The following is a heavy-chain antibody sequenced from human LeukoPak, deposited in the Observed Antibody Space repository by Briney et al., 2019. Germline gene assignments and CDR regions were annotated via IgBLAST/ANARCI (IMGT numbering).Heavy chain of an antibody. D-gene: IGHD4-23*01. CDR1: GYTFTSYL. J-gene: IGHJ4*02. CDR3: ARQFYGGLDY. CDR2: ISAYNGDT. Sequence: ASVEVSCKASGYTFTSYLISWVRQAPGQGLEWMGWISAYNGDTNYAQKLQGRVTMTTDISTSTAYMELRNLRSDDTAVYYCARQFYGGLDYWGQGTLVTVSS. V-gene: IGHV1-18*01.